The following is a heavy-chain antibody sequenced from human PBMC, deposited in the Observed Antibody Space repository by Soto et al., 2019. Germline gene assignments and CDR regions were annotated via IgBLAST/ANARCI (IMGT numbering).Heavy chain of an antibody. CDR2: IYPGDSDI. D-gene: IGHD7-27*01. V-gene: IGHV5-51*01. Sequence: GDSLKISCKGSGYSFTSYGIGWVRQMPGKGLEWMGIIYPGDSDIRYSPSFQGQVTISADKSISTAYLQWSGLKASDTAIYYCARPGYYYGMDVWGQGTTVTV. J-gene: IGHJ6*02. CDR1: GYSFTSYG. CDR3: ARPGYYYGMDV.